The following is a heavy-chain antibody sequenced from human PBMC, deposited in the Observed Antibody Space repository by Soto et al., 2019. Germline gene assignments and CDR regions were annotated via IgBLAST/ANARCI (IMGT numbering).Heavy chain of an antibody. D-gene: IGHD3-10*01. CDR1: GFTFNNYA. Sequence: EVQLLESGGGLVQPGGSLRLSCAASGFTFNNYAMSWVRQAPGKGLEWVSGISGSGQRTSYADSVKGRFTVSRDNSKNTVDLHMKSLRAEDTAVYYCAKDSYHGSGSYITPYYFDSWGQGTLIPVSS. CDR3: AKDSYHGSGSYITPYYFDS. CDR2: ISGSGQRT. J-gene: IGHJ4*02. V-gene: IGHV3-23*01.